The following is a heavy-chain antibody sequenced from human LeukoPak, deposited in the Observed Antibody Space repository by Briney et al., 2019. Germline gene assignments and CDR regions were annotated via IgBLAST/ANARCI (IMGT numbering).Heavy chain of an antibody. Sequence: QPGGSLRLSCVASGFTFSSYWMTWVRQAPGKGLEWVANIKTDGSLIYYVDSVKGRFTISRDNAKNSLYLQMNSLRVEDTAVYYCARDLNWETYWGQGTLVSVSS. CDR3: ARDLNWETY. V-gene: IGHV3-7*01. D-gene: IGHD7-27*01. CDR1: GFTFSSYW. CDR2: IKTDGSLI. J-gene: IGHJ4*02.